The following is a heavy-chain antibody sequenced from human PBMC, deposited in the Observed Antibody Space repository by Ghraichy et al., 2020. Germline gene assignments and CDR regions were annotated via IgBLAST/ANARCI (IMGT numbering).Heavy chain of an antibody. Sequence: SETLSLTCAVYGGSFSDYYWSWIRQPPGKGLEWIGEINHSGSTNYNPSLKSRVTISVDTSKNQFSLKLSSVTAADTAVYYCARGTYYYDSSGYSWADAFDIWGQGTMVTVSS. D-gene: IGHD3-22*01. V-gene: IGHV4-34*01. J-gene: IGHJ3*02. CDR1: GGSFSDYY. CDR3: ARGTYYYDSSGYSWADAFDI. CDR2: INHSGST.